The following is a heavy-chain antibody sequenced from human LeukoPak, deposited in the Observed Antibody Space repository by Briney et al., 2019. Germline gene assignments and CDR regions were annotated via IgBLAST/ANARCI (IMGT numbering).Heavy chain of an antibody. V-gene: IGHV1-69*01. CDR1: GGTFSSYA. CDR2: IIPIFGTA. CDR3: AREAHYYDSSGYYYLDAFDI. J-gene: IGHJ3*02. D-gene: IGHD3-22*01. Sequence: ASVKVSCKASGGTFSSYAISWVRQAPGHGLEWMGGIIPIFGTANYAQKFQGRVMITADESTSTAYMELSSLRSEDTAVYYCAREAHYYDSSGYYYLDAFDIWGQGTMVTVSS.